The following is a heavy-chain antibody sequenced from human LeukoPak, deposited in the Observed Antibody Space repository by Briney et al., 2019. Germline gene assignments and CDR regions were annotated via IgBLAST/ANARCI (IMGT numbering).Heavy chain of an antibody. D-gene: IGHD4-23*01. Sequence: PSETLSLPCTVSGGSIRSGGYYWGWSPQHPGKGLERIGFFYNTASTYYNPSAKSRITILTDTSKNQFSLNLTSVTAANAAVYYCARDVPYTRVAFDLGGRGTLVIVSS. CDR1: GGSIRSGGYY. J-gene: IGHJ2*01. V-gene: IGHV4-31*03. CDR3: ARDVPYTRVAFDL. CDR2: FYNTAST.